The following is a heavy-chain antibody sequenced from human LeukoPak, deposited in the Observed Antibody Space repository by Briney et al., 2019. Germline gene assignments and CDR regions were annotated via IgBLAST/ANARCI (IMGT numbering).Heavy chain of an antibody. J-gene: IGHJ2*01. Sequence: SETLSLTCPVSGGSISTYYWSWIRQPSGKGLEWIGYIYYSGSTNYNPSLKSRVTISVDTSENQFSLKLSSVTAADTAVYYCARVTISGAFWYFDLWGRGTLVTVSS. CDR2: IYYSGST. V-gene: IGHV4-59*01. CDR3: ARVTISGAFWYFDL. D-gene: IGHD3-3*01. CDR1: GGSISTYY.